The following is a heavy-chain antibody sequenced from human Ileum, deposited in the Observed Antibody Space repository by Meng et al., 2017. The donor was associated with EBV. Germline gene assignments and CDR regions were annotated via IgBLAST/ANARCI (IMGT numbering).Heavy chain of an antibody. V-gene: IGHV4-4*02. J-gene: IGHJ4*02. CDR2: IYHSGST. CDR1: GGSISSSNW. CDR3: ASFPPPGKQWLVTDY. D-gene: IGHD6-19*01. Sequence: QVQLQESGPGLVKPSGTLSLSCAVSGGSISSSNWWSWVRQPPGKGLEWIGEIYHSGSTNYNPSLKSRVTISVDKSKNQFSLKLSSVTAADTAVYYCASFPPPGKQWLVTDYWGQGTLVTVSS.